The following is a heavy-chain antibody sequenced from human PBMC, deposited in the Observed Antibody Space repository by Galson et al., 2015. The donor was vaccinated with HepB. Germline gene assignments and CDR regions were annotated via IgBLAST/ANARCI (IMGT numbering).Heavy chain of an antibody. Sequence: SLRLSCAASGFIFNSCWMSWVRQAPGKGLEWVANIKQDGSEMYYVDSVKGRFTISRDNANNSLHLQMNSLRVEDTAVYYCARDWGYFYDRSWFDSWGQGTVVTASS. V-gene: IGHV3-7*01. CDR3: ARDWGYFYDRSWFDS. J-gene: IGHJ5*01. CDR1: GFIFNSCW. CDR2: IKQDGSEM. D-gene: IGHD3-22*01.